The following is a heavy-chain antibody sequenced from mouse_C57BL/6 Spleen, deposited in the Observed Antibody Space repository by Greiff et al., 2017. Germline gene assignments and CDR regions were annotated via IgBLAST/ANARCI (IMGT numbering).Heavy chain of an antibody. D-gene: IGHD1-1*01. CDR3: ARGGYGSSYMDY. V-gene: IGHV3-6*01. Sequence: EVQLQESGPGLVKPSQSLSLTCSVTGYSITSGYYWNLIRQFPGNKLEWMGYISYDGSNNYNPSLKNRISITRDTSTNQFFLKLNSVTTEDTATYYWARGGYGSSYMDYWGQGTTLTVSS. J-gene: IGHJ2*01. CDR2: ISYDGSN. CDR1: GYSITSGYY.